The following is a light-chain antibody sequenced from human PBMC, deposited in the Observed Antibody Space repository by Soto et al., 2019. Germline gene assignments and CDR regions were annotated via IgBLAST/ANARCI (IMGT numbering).Light chain of an antibody. CDR2: RNN. J-gene: IGLJ2*01. CDR1: SSNIGSNY. Sequence: QSALTQPPSASGTPGQRVTISCSGSSSNIGSNYVYWYQQLPGTAPKLLIYRNNQRPSGVPDRFSGSKSGTSASLAISGLRSEDEADYYCAAWDDSLSVGVFGGGTQLTVL. V-gene: IGLV1-47*01. CDR3: AAWDDSLSVGV.